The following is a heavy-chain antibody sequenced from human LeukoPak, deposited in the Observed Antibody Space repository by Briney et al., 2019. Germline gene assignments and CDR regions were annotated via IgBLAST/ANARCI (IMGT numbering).Heavy chain of an antibody. CDR3: ARDAVDTAMVFDY. D-gene: IGHD5-18*01. V-gene: IGHV3-30*03. Sequence: GGSLRLSCVASGVTFGNYGIHWVRRAPGKGLEWVAVISYDGTDRHYGDSVKGRFTISRDNAKNSLYLQMNSLRAEDTAVYYCARDAVDTAMVFDYWGQGTLVTVSS. J-gene: IGHJ4*02. CDR1: GVTFGNYG. CDR2: ISYDGTDR.